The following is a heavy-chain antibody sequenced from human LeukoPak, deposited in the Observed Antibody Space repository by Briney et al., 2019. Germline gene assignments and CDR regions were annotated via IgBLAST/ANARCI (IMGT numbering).Heavy chain of an antibody. D-gene: IGHD6-13*01. CDR1: GGSISSNSYY. Sequence: SETLSLTCTVSGGSISSNSYYWGWIRQPPGKGLEWIGSIHYSGSTYYNPSLKSRVTISVDTSKNQFSLKLSSVTAADTAVYYCARERYSSSPRYMDVWGKGTTVTVSS. CDR3: ARERYSSSPRYMDV. V-gene: IGHV4-39*02. CDR2: IHYSGST. J-gene: IGHJ6*03.